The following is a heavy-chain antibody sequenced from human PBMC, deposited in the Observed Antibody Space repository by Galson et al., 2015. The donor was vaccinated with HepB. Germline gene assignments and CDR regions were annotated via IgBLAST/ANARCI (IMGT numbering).Heavy chain of an antibody. J-gene: IGHJ6*02. CDR1: GFSFVSHS. V-gene: IGHV3-48*01. CDR3: ARNPASYDYYNMDV. CDR2: ISPGGTK. D-gene: IGHD2-21*01. Sequence: PLRLSCAASGFSFVSHSMNWVRHSPGKGLEWLAYISPGGTKYYADSARGRFTISRDNVKKSMYLHMSSLRVEDTAVYYCARNPASYDYYNMDVWGQGTTVTVSS.